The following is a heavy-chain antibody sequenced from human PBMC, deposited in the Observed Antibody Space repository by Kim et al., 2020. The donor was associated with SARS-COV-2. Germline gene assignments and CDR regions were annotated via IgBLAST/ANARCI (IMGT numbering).Heavy chain of an antibody. J-gene: IGHJ4*02. D-gene: IGHD3-10*01. CDR3: ARSDGSGRESG. V-gene: IGHV3-7*03. Sequence: GGSLRLSCATSGFIFNDYWMAWVRQAPGKRLEWVANIKFDGSEKYYVDSVKGRFTISRDNTKKSVYLQMSSLRADDTAVYFCARSDGSGRESGWGQGTL. CDR1: GFIFNDYW. CDR2: IKFDGSEK.